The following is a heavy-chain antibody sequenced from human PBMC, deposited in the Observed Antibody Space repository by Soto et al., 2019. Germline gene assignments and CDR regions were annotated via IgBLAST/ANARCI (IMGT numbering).Heavy chain of an antibody. Sequence: QVQLVESGGGVVQPGRSLRLSCAASGFTFSSYGMHWVRQAPGKGLEWVAVIWYDGSNKYYADSVKGRFTISRDNSKNTLYLQMNSLRAEDTAVYYCARDQYGSGSSVDYWGQGTLVTVSS. J-gene: IGHJ4*02. CDR1: GFTFSSYG. V-gene: IGHV3-33*01. CDR3: ARDQYGSGSSVDY. CDR2: IWYDGSNK. D-gene: IGHD3-10*01.